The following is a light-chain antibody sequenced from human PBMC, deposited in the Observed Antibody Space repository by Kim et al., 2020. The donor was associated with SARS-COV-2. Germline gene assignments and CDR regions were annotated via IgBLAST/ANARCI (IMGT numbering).Light chain of an antibody. V-gene: IGLV1-40*01. J-gene: IGLJ2*01. CDR1: SSDIGAGYD. Sequence: QRVTLSCTGSSSDIGAGYDAHWYQQIPGTAPKLLIYGNSNRPSGVPDRFSGSKSGTSASLAITGLQAEDEADYYCQSYDSSLSGSVFGGGTQLTVL. CDR3: QSYDSSLSGSV. CDR2: GNS.